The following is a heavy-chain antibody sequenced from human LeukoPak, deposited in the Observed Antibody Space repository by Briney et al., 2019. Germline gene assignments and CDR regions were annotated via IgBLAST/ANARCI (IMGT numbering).Heavy chain of an antibody. CDR3: ARGPFYYDSSGYRFDY. V-gene: IGHV3-7*01. CDR2: IKQDGSEK. CDR1: GFTFSSYW. J-gene: IGHJ4*02. D-gene: IGHD3-22*01. Sequence: GGSLRLSCAASGFTFSSYWMSWVRQAPGKGLEWVANIKQDGSEKYYVDSVKGRFTISRDNAKNPLYLQMNSLRAEDTAVYYCARGPFYYDSSGYRFDYWGQGTLVTVSS.